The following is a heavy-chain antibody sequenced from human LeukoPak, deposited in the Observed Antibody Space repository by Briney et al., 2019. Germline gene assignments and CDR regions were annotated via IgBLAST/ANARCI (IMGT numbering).Heavy chain of an antibody. CDR1: GGSFSGYY. CDR3: ARSDSSGYDYFDY. Sequence: SETLSLTCAVYGGSFSGYYWSWIRQPPGKGLEWIGEINHSGSTNYNPSLKSRVTISVDTSKNQFSLKLSSVTAADTAVYYCARSDSSGYDYFDYWGQGTLVTVSS. J-gene: IGHJ4*02. V-gene: IGHV4-34*01. CDR2: INHSGST. D-gene: IGHD3-22*01.